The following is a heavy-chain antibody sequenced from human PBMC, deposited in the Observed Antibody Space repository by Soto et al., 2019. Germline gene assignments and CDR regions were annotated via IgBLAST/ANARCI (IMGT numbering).Heavy chain of an antibody. CDR2: IYPGDSDT. Sequence: GESLKISCKGSGYSFTSYWIGWVRQMPGKGLEWMGIIYPGDSDTRYSPSFQGQVTISADKSISTAYLQWSSLRASDTATYYCARQPAGTIFGVGHYYYYMAVWGKVTTVTVSS. D-gene: IGHD3-3*01. J-gene: IGHJ6*03. CDR1: GYSFTSYW. V-gene: IGHV5-51*01. CDR3: ARQPAGTIFGVGHYYYYMAV.